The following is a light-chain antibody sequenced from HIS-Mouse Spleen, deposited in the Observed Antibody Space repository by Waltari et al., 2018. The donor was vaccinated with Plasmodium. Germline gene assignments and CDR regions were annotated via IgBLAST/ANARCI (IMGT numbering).Light chain of an antibody. J-gene: IGLJ2*01. CDR1: SSDVGGYNY. V-gene: IGLV2-8*01. Sequence: QSALTQPPSASGSPGQSVTISCTGTSSDVGGYNYVSWYQQHPGKAPKLMIYEVSKLPSGVLDRFSGSKSGNTASLTVSGLQAEDEADYYCSSYAGSNNLVFGGGTKLTVL. CDR2: EVS. CDR3: SSYAGSNNLV.